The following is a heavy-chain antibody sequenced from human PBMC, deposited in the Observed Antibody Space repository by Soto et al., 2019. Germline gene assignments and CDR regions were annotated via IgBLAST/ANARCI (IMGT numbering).Heavy chain of an antibody. CDR3: AKAGFSSGWSPSYFDY. Sequence: EVQLLESGGGLVQPGRSLRLSCAASGFTFSSYAMNWVRQAPGKGLEWVAAMSGTGGSTYYADSVKGRFTISRDKSTNTLYLQLNSMRVEDTAVFYCAKAGFSSGWSPSYFDYWGQGTLVTVSS. D-gene: IGHD6-19*01. J-gene: IGHJ4*02. CDR2: MSGTGGST. V-gene: IGHV3-23*01. CDR1: GFTFSSYA.